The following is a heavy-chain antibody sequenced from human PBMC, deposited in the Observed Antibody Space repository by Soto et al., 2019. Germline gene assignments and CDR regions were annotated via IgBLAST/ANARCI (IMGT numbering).Heavy chain of an antibody. CDR1: GFTFSDYG. Sequence: GGSLRLSCAACGFTFSDYGMHWVRQAPGKGLEWVAVIWYDGSNKYYADSVKGRFTISRDNTKNTLYVQMNSLRAEDTAVYYCARDPLHYDILTGYSPNYLDQWG. V-gene: IGHV3-33*01. CDR3: ARDPLHYDILTGYSPNYLDQ. J-gene: IGHJ6*03. CDR2: IWYDGSNK. D-gene: IGHD3-9*01.